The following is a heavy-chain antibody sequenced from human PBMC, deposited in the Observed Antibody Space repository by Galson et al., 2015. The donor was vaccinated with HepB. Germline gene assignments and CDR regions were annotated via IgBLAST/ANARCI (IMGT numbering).Heavy chain of an antibody. J-gene: IGHJ5*02. CDR2: INPDGSQK. D-gene: IGHD6-6*01. Sequence: SLRLSCAASGFTFRTYWMSWARQAPGKGLEWVANINPDGSQKYHIDSVKGRFSISRDNLKNSLYLQLNSLRVEDMAIYYCGRDDRWSSSDLWGQGTLVTVSP. CDR1: GFTFRTYW. V-gene: IGHV3-7*01. CDR3: GRDDRWSSSDL.